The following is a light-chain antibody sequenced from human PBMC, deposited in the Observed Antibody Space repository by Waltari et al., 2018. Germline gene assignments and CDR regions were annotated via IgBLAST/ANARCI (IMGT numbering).Light chain of an antibody. CDR2: DAS. Sequence: EIVLTQSPGTLSLSPGERATLSCRASQNIRSNCLAWYQQKPGQAPRPLIYDASTRATGIPDRFSGSGSGTDFTLTISRLEPEDFAVYYCQQYGSSPFIFGPGTKLDIK. CDR1: QNIRSNC. V-gene: IGKV3-20*01. J-gene: IGKJ3*01. CDR3: QQYGSSPFI.